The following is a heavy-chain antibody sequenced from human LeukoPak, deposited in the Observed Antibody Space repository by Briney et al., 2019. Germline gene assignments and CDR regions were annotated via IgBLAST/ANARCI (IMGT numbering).Heavy chain of an antibody. V-gene: IGHV3-23*01. J-gene: IGHJ4*02. CDR3: AREEGEYYYDSSGLE. D-gene: IGHD3-22*01. CDR1: GFTFSIYA. Sequence: GGSLRLSCAASGFTFSIYAMSWVRQAPGKGLEWVSAISGSGGSTYYADSVKGRFTISRDNAKNSLYLQMNSLRAEDTAVYYCAREEGEYYYDSSGLEWGQGTLVTVSS. CDR2: ISGSGGST.